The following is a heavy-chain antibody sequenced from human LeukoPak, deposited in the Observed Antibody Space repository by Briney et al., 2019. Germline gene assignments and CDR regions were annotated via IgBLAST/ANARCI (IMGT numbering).Heavy chain of an antibody. D-gene: IGHD3-22*01. Sequence: GGSLRLSCAASGFTFSSYAMSWVRQAPGKGLEWVSTISGSGGSTYYADSVKGRFTISRDNSKNTLSLQMNSLRAEDTAVYYCASPATGSGYCFDYWGQGTLVPVSS. CDR1: GFTFSSYA. J-gene: IGHJ4*02. CDR3: ASPATGSGYCFDY. CDR2: ISGSGGST. V-gene: IGHV3-23*01.